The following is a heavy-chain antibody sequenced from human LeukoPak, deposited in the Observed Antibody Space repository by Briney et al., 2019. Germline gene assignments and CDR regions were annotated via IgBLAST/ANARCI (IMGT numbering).Heavy chain of an antibody. CDR3: ARHDSSGYYQDY. D-gene: IGHD3-22*01. CDR2: INHSGST. Sequence: SETLSLTCAVYGGSFSGCYWSWIRQPPGKGLEWIGEINHSGSTNYNPSLKSRVTISVDTSKNQFSLKLSSVTAADTAVYYCARHDSSGYYQDYWGQGTLVTVSS. CDR1: GGSFSGCY. V-gene: IGHV4-34*01. J-gene: IGHJ4*02.